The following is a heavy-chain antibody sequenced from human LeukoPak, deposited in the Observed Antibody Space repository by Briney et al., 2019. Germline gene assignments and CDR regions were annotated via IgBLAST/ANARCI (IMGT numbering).Heavy chain of an antibody. Sequence: SQTLSLTCTVSGGSISSGGYYWSWIRQHPGKGLEWIVYIYYSGSTYYNPSLKSRVTISVDTSKNQFSLKLSSVTAADTAVYYCARGYCSGGSCYSGLFDYWGQGTLVTVFS. CDR2: IYYSGST. V-gene: IGHV4-31*03. D-gene: IGHD2-15*01. CDR3: ARGYCSGGSCYSGLFDY. J-gene: IGHJ4*02. CDR1: GGSISSGGYY.